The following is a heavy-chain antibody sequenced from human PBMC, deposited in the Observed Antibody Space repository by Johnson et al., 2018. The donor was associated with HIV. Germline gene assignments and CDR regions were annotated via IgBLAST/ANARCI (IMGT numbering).Heavy chain of an antibody. CDR1: GFTFSSYA. D-gene: IGHD3-16*01. CDR3: GRGGGGGVGALAFDI. J-gene: IGHJ3*02. CDR2: ISYDGSNK. Sequence: QVQLVESGGGVVQPGRSLRLSCAASGFTFSSYAMHWVRQTPGKGLEWVAVISYDGSNKYYADSVKGRFTISRDNSKNTLYLQMNSLRAEDTAVYYCGRGGGGGVGALAFDIWGQGTMVTVSS. V-gene: IGHV3-30-3*01.